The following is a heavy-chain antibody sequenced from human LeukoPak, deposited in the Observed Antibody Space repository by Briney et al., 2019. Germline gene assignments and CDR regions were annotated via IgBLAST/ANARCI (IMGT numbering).Heavy chain of an antibody. CDR2: INYSGST. J-gene: IGHJ3*02. V-gene: IGHV4-59*01. CDR1: GGSITNSY. Sequence: SETLSPTCTVYGGSITNSYWNWIRQSPGKGLEWIGYINYSGSTNYNPSLKSRVTISVDTSKNQFSLKLSSVTAADTAVYFCARDPLSTNDFDIWGQGTMVTVSS. CDR3: ARDPLSTNDFDI. D-gene: IGHD1-1*01.